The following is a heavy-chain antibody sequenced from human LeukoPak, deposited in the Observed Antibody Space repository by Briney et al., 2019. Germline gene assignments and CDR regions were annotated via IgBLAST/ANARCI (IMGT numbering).Heavy chain of an antibody. D-gene: IGHD3-10*01. J-gene: IGHJ4*02. CDR2: INPYSGGT. CDR1: GFTFTDSS. CDR3: AGIRRVGY. V-gene: IGHV1-2*02. Sequence: GASVKVSCKASGFTFTDSSVYWVRQAPGQGLEWMGWINPYSGGTKYAQQFQGRVTMTRDTSINTVYMELNGLRSDDTAVYYCAGIRRVGYWGQGTPVTVSS.